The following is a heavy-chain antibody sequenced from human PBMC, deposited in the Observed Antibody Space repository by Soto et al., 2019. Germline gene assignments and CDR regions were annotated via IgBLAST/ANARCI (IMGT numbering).Heavy chain of an antibody. CDR2: IWYDGSNK. CDR3: ARDLLTQYGMDV. V-gene: IGHV3-33*01. CDR1: GFTFSSYG. Sequence: GGSLRLSCAASGFTFSSYGMHWVRQAPGKGLEWVAVIWYDGSNKYYADSVKGRFTISRDNSKNTLYLQMNSLRAEDTAVYYCARDLLTQYGMDVWGQGTTVTVSS. D-gene: IGHD7-27*01. J-gene: IGHJ6*02.